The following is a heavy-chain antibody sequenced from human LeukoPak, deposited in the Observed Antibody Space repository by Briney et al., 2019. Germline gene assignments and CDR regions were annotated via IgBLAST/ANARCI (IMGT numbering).Heavy chain of an antibody. CDR2: ISASGSAI. J-gene: IGHJ4*02. D-gene: IGHD1-26*01. CDR3: ARAPGVGQFDY. Sequence: GGSLRLSCAAAGFTFSSHEINWVRQAPGKGLEWVSYISASGSAIYYADSVKGRFTISRDNAKNSLYLQMNSLRADGTAVYYCARAPGVGQFDYWGQGTLVTVSS. V-gene: IGHV3-48*03. CDR1: GFTFSSHE.